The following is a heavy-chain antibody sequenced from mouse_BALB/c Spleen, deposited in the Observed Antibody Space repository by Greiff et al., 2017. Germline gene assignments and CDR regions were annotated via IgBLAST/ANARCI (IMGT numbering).Heavy chain of an antibody. CDR1: GFTFTDYY. J-gene: IGHJ2*01. CDR3: ARDMRVPLDY. V-gene: IGHV7-3*02. Sequence: EVQGVESGGGLVQPGGSLRLSCATSGFTFTDYYMSWVRQPPGKALEWLGFIRNKANGYTTEYSASVKGRFTISRDNSQSILYLQMNTLRAEDSATYYCARDMRVPLDYWGQGTTLTVSS. CDR2: IRNKANGYTT. D-gene: IGHD5-1*01.